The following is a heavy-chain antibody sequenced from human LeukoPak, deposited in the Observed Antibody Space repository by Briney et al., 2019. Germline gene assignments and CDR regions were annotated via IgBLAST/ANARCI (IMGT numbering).Heavy chain of an antibody. CDR2: ISSSGSTI. J-gene: IGHJ1*01. D-gene: IGHD3-22*01. V-gene: IGHV3-11*01. CDR1: GFTFSDYY. Sequence: PGGSLRLSCAASGFTFSDYYMSWVRQAPGKGLEWVSYISSSGSTIYYADSVKDRFTISRDNAKNSLYLQMNSLRAEDTAVYYCATRGRYYYDSSGYPRPIQHWGQGTLVTVSS. CDR3: ATRGRYYYDSSGYPRPIQH.